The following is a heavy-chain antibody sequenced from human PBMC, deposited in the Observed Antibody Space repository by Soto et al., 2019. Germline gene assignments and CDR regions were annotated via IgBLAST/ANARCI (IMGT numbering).Heavy chain of an antibody. D-gene: IGHD5-12*01. V-gene: IGHV4-4*02. Sequence: SETLSLTCVVSGGSISSTNWWTWVRQPPGKGLEWIGNIHYNGNTKYSPYLKSRVTKSDDTSKNHLYLRLISVTAAYTAIYFCAREGNLGRWLQPLDFWGQGTLVTVS. CDR3: AREGNLGRWLQPLDF. CDR1: GGSISSTNW. J-gene: IGHJ4*02. CDR2: IHYNGNT.